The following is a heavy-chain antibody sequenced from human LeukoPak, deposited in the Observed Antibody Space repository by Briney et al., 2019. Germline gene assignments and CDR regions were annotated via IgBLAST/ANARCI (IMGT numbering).Heavy chain of an antibody. J-gene: IGHJ4*02. Sequence: GGSLRLSCAASGFSFSSYSMNWVRQAPGKGLEWISYISISSSTIYYADSVKGRFTISRDNAQNSLYLQMNSLRDEDTAVYYCARLRASVTTPNDYWGQGTLVTVSS. CDR3: ARLRASVTTPNDY. CDR1: GFSFSSYS. D-gene: IGHD5-18*01. CDR2: ISISSSTI. V-gene: IGHV3-48*02.